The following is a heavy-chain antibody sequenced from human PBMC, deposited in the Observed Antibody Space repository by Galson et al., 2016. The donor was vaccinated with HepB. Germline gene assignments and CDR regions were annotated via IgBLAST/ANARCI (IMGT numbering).Heavy chain of an antibody. J-gene: IGHJ4*02. V-gene: IGHV4-39*02. CDR2: TYYSGNT. Sequence: SETLSLTCTVSGDSISIRGYYWAWIRQPPGKGLEWIGSTYYSGNTYNNPSLKTRVSMSVDTSKNHFSLELSSVTAADTAVYYYARRTLQPSFDYWGQGTPVSVSS. D-gene: IGHD1-14*01. CDR1: GDSISIRGYY. CDR3: ARRTLQPSFDY.